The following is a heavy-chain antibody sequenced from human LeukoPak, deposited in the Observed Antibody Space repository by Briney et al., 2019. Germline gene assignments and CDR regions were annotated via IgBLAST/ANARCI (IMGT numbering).Heavy chain of an antibody. J-gene: IGHJ4*02. D-gene: IGHD1-1*01. CDR3: ARENYWGTFDY. CDR2: IYYSGST. Sequence: SETPSLTCTVSGGSISSYYWSWIRQPPGKGLEWIGYIYYSGSTNYNPSLKSRVTISVDTSKNQFSLKLSSVTAADTAVYYCARENYWGTFDYWGQGTLVTVSS. CDR1: GGSISSYY. V-gene: IGHV4-59*01.